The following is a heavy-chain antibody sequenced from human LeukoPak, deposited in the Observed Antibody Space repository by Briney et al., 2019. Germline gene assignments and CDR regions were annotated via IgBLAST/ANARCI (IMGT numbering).Heavy chain of an antibody. D-gene: IGHD6-19*01. Sequence: GGSLRLSCAASGFIFSSFWVGWVRQAPGKGLEWVSLISWDGGSTYYADSVKGRFTISRDNSKNSLYLQMNSLRAEDTALYYCAKVWGSGWYDLGYWGQGTLVTVSS. CDR2: ISWDGGST. J-gene: IGHJ4*02. V-gene: IGHV3-43D*03. CDR1: GFIFSSFW. CDR3: AKVWGSGWYDLGY.